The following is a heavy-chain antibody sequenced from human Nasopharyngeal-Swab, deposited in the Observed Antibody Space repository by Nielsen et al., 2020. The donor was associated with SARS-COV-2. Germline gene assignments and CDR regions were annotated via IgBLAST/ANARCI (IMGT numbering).Heavy chain of an antibody. Sequence: SETLSLTCAVYGGSFSGYYWSWIRQPPGKGLEWIGEINHIGSTNYNPSLKSLVTISVDTSKNQFSLKLNSVTAADTAVYYCARVSGGLDYWGQGTLVTVSS. CDR1: GGSFSGYY. V-gene: IGHV4-34*01. D-gene: IGHD1-1*01. CDR2: INHIGST. CDR3: ARVSGGLDY. J-gene: IGHJ4*02.